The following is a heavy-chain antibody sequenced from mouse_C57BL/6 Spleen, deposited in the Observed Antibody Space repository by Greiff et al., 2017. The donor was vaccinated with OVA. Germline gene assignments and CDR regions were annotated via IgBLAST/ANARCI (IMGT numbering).Heavy chain of an antibody. CDR3: ARVFYYGSSLYAMDD. J-gene: IGHJ4*01. D-gene: IGHD1-1*01. CDR2: IDPSDSYT. CDR1: GYTFTSYW. Sequence: QVQLKQPGAELVMPGASVKLSCKASGYTFTSYWMHWVKQRPGQGLEWIGEIDPSDSYTNYNQKFKGKSTLTVDKSSSTAYMQLSSLTSEDSAVYYCARVFYYGSSLYAMDDWGQGTSVTVSS. V-gene: IGHV1-69*01.